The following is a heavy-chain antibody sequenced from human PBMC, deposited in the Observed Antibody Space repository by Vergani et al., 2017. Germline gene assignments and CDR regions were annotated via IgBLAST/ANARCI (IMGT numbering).Heavy chain of an antibody. CDR2: IYNSGNG. CDR1: GDSIISRSYY. J-gene: IGHJ2*01. D-gene: IGHD3-16*01. Sequence: QMQLRESGPGLVKASETLSLTCTVSGDSIISRSYYWGWIRQPPGKGLEWIGSIYNSGNGDSSSSLKSRVTISADTSKNQFSLRLTSVTAADTAVYYCASGKYYSXSTSHFRGRYFDVWGRGTLVTVPS. V-gene: IGHV4-39*01. CDR3: ASGKYYSXSTSHFRGRYFDV.